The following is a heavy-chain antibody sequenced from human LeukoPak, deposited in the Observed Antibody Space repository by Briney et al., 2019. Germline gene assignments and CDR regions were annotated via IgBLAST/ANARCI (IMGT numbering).Heavy chain of an antibody. CDR1: RFTFSSYA. CDR3: AKDLGRWELLPNS. V-gene: IGHV3-23*01. Sequence: GGSLRLSCAPSRFTFSSYAMSGVRQAPRKGLEGVSAIIGSGGITYYADSVRGRFTISRDTSKNTMYLQMTRLRAADTAVYYCAKDLGRWELLPNSSGQGTLVTVSS. D-gene: IGHD1-26*01. J-gene: IGHJ4*02. CDR2: IIGSGGIT.